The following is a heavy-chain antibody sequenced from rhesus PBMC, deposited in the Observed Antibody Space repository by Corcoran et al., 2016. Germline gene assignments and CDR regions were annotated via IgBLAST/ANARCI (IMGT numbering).Heavy chain of an antibody. D-gene: IGHD4-35*01. CDR3: ARAGTTVTDFDY. CDR2: IYGGSGRT. Sequence: QVQLQESGPGLVKPSEPLPLTFAVSGASIISNSCSWLRKPPGKGLEWIGYIYGGSGRTSYNPSLKSRVTISKDTSKNQFSLKLSSVTAADTAVYYCARAGTTVTDFDYWGQGVLVTVSS. J-gene: IGHJ4*01. CDR1: GASIISNS. V-gene: IGHV4-147*01.